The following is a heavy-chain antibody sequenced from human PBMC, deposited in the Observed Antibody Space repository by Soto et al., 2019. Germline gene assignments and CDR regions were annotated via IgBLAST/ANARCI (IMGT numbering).Heavy chain of an antibody. Sequence: EVQLVESGGGLVNPGGSLRLSCADSRLTFSSYSMHWVRQAPGKGLEWVSSISSSSSHIYYADSVKSRFTISRDNAKNTLYLEMNSLRVEDPTGYYWSIAHFGIRGLFDPWGQGTLVNVPS. J-gene: IGHJ5*02. V-gene: IGHV3-21*01. CDR2: ISSSSSHI. CDR1: RLTFSSYS. CDR3: SIAHFGIRGLFDP. D-gene: IGHD3-16*02.